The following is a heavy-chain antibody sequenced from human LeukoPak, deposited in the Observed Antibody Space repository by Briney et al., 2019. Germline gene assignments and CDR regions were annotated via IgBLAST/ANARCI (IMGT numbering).Heavy chain of an antibody. V-gene: IGHV3-48*02. Sequence: AGGSLRLSCAASGFTFSSYSMNWVRQAPGKGLEWVSYISSSSSTIYYADSVKGRFTISRDNAKNSLYLQMNSLRDEDTAVYYCARGVGYCSGTNCQLDYWGQGTLVTVSS. J-gene: IGHJ4*02. CDR1: GFTFSSYS. CDR3: ARGVGYCSGTNCQLDY. D-gene: IGHD2-2*01. CDR2: ISSSSSTI.